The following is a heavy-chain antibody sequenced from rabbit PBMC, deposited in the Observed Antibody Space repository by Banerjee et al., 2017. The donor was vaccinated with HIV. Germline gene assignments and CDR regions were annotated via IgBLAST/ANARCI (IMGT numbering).Heavy chain of an antibody. CDR3: ARWGSGWSLSL. V-gene: IGHV1S45*01. J-gene: IGHJ4*01. D-gene: IGHD1-1*01. CDR1: GFSFSRSYW. Sequence: QEQLVESGGGLVKPEGSLTLTCTASGFSFSRSYWICWVRQAPGKGLEWIACIDAGSSDSTYYASWAKGRFTISKTSSTTVTLQMTSLTAADTATYFCARWGSGWSLSLWGPGTLVTV. CDR2: IDAGSSDST.